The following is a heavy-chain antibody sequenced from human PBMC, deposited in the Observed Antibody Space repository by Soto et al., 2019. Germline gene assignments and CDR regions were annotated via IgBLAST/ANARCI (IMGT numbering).Heavy chain of an antibody. CDR3: ARDAAYNDFWGGVMELYSYNMDV. Sequence: QVQLVQSEAEVKKPGASLKVSCRASGYNFANYGISWVRQAPGQGLEWMGWISAHNGDTKYDQKVQGRVTITADTSTSTAYMEMWSLRSDDTAVYYCARDAAYNDFWGGVMELYSYNMDVWGQGTTVTV. CDR2: ISAHNGDT. D-gene: IGHD3-3*01. V-gene: IGHV1-18*01. J-gene: IGHJ6*02. CDR1: GYNFANYG.